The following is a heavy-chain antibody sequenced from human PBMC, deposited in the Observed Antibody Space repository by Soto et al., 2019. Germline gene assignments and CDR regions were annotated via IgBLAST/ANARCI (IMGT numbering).Heavy chain of an antibody. CDR1: GYTFTSYY. D-gene: IGHD6-19*01. CDR2: INPSGGST. V-gene: IGHV1-46*01. CDR3: AREYSSGWYRYGMDV. J-gene: IGHJ6*02. Sequence: ASVKVSCKASGYTFTSYYMHWLRQAPGQGLEWMGIINPSGGSTSYAQKFQGRVTMTRDTSTSTVYMELSSLRSEDTAVYYCAREYSSGWYRYGMDVWGQGTTVTVSS.